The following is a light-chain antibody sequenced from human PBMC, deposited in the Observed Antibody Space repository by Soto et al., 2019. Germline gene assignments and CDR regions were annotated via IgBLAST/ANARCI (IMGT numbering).Light chain of an antibody. CDR3: SSSTSTSSLVV. J-gene: IGLJ2*01. CDR2: EVT. CDR1: TSDVGGYNS. V-gene: IGLV2-14*01. Sequence: QSALTQPASVSGSPGQSITISCTGTTSDVGGYNSVSWFQHHPDKAPKLIIYEVTLRPSGISNRFSGSKSGNTASLTISGLQGDDEATYYCSSSTSTSSLVVFGGGTKLTVL.